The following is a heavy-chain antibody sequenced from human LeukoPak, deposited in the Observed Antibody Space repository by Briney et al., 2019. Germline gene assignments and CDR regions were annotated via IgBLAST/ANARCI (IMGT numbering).Heavy chain of an antibody. J-gene: IGHJ4*02. CDR1: GFTFSSYA. CDR2: ISSSSSYI. D-gene: IGHD6-19*01. CDR3: ARDQEGTSGWYIGYFDY. V-gene: IGHV3-21*01. Sequence: GGSLRLSCAASGFTFSSYAMSWVRQAPGKGLEWVSAISSSSSYIYYADSVKGRFTISRDNAKNSLYLQMNSLRAEDTAVYYCARDQEGTSGWYIGYFDYWGQGTLVTVSS.